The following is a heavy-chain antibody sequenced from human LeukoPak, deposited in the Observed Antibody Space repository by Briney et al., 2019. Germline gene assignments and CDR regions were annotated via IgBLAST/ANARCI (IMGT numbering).Heavy chain of an antibody. CDR3: VRESYSRYFDY. CDR2: IYHSGST. J-gene: IGHJ4*02. Sequence: PSGTLSLTCAVSGGSISSSNWWSWVRQPPGKGLEWIGEIYHSGSTNYNPSLKSRVTISVDTSKNQFSLKLSSVTAADTAVYYCVRESYSRYFDYWGQGSLVTVSS. D-gene: IGHD4-11*01. V-gene: IGHV4-4*02. CDR1: GGSISSSNW.